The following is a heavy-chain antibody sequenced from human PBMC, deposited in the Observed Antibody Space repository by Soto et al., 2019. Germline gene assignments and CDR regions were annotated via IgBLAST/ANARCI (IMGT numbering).Heavy chain of an antibody. CDR1: GGTLNTYT. CDR2: ILPFLGST. V-gene: IGHV1-69*08. D-gene: IGHD5-18*01. CDR3: ARDVTAMEALYYYDT. J-gene: IGHJ4*02. Sequence: QLQLVQSGAAVKKPGSSVKVSCKASGGTLNTYTISWVRQAPGQGLEWMGSILPFLGSTNYAKKSQGRVTITADQSTSTMELSGLRSEDTAVYFCARDVTAMEALYYYDTWGQGSLVTVSS.